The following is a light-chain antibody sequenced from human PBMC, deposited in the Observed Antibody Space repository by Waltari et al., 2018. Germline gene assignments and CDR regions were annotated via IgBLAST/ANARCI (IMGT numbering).Light chain of an antibody. Sequence: DIQMTQSPSTVSASLGDRVTITCRASQNLNTFLSWYQQKPGAVPNLLIYDASTLERGVPSRFSGSGSGTHFTLTITSLQPEDFATYYCQQLHSYPITFGQGTRLEIK. CDR3: QQLHSYPIT. CDR2: DAS. CDR1: QNLNTF. J-gene: IGKJ5*01. V-gene: IGKV1-5*01.